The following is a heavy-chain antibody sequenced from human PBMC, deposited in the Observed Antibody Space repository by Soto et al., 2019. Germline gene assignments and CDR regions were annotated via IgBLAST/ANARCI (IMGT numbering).Heavy chain of an antibody. CDR3: YYYDTSGTY. CDR2: IKSKTDGGTT. Sequence: LRLSCAASGFTFSNAWMSWVRQAPGKGLEWVGRIKSKTDGGTTDYAAPVKGRFTISRDDSKNTMYLQMNSLKTEDTAVYYAYYYDTSGTYWGQGTLVTVSS. J-gene: IGHJ4*02. D-gene: IGHD3-22*01. CDR1: GFTFSNAW. V-gene: IGHV3-15*01.